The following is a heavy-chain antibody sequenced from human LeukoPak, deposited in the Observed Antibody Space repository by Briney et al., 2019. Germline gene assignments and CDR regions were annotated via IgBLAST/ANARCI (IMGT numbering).Heavy chain of an antibody. CDR3: AKAPPGYSTYALPAD. CDR2: ISGPGGGT. D-gene: IGHD5-12*01. V-gene: IGHV3-23*01. Sequence: GGSLRLSCAASGFTFSTYVMNWVRQAPGKGLEWVSAISGPGGGTYYADSVKGRFTISRGNSKNTLYLQMNSLRVEDTAIYYCAKAPPGYSTYALPADWGQGTLVTVSS. J-gene: IGHJ4*02. CDR1: GFTFSTYV.